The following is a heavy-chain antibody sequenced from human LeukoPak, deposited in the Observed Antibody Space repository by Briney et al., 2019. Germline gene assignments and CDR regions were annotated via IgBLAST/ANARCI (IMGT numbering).Heavy chain of an antibody. CDR1: GFTFGSYS. D-gene: IGHD5-18*01. Sequence: GGSLRLSCAASGFTFGSYSMEWVRQAPGKGLEWVSSMDRSSTYIYYADSVKGRFTVSRDNAKNSLYVQMDSLRAEDTAVYYCARFGRGYSYGSDYWGQGTLVTVSS. CDR2: MDRSSTYI. CDR3: ARFGRGYSYGSDY. V-gene: IGHV3-21*04. J-gene: IGHJ4*02.